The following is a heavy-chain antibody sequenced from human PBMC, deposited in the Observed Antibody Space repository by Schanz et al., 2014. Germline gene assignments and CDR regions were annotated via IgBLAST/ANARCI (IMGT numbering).Heavy chain of an antibody. Sequence: QVQLVQSGAEVKKPGSSVKVSCKASRSTFSSYTISWVRQARGQGLEWVGRFIPILDVGNYAQQFQGRVTFTADKSTITAYMELSSLRYEDTTLYYCAMGDMPGSFDIWGQGTMVTVSS. CDR1: RSTFSSYT. J-gene: IGHJ3*02. V-gene: IGHV1-69*02. D-gene: IGHD2-21*02. CDR2: FIPILDVG. CDR3: AMGDMPGSFDI.